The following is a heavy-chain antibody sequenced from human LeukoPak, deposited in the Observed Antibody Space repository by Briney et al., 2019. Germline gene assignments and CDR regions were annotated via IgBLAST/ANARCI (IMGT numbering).Heavy chain of an antibody. CDR3: ARDRHVPGLYYYYMDV. D-gene: IGHD6-6*01. CDR1: GFSLSAYN. CDR2: ISSSSATI. J-gene: IGHJ6*03. Sequence: GGSLRLSCEGSGFSLSAYNMNWVRQAPGKGLESVSYISSSSATIFYADSVKGRFTISRDNAKNSLYLQMNSLRPEDTAVYFCARDRHVPGLYYYYMDVWGKGTTVTVSS. V-gene: IGHV3-48*01.